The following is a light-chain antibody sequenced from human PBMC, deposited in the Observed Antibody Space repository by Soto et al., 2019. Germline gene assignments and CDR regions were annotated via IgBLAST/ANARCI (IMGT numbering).Light chain of an antibody. CDR1: QSVRSS. CDR2: DAS. CDR3: QQRSNWPGT. V-gene: IGKV3-11*01. Sequence: EIVLTQSPATLSLSPGERATLSCRASQSVRSSLAWYQQQPGQAPRLLIYDASNRATGIPARFSGSGSGTDFTLTISRLEPKDFALYQCQQRSNWPGTFGQGTKVEIK. J-gene: IGKJ1*01.